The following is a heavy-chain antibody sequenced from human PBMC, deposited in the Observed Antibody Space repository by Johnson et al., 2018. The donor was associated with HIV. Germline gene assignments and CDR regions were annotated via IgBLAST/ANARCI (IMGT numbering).Heavy chain of an antibody. CDR3: ARGISQPYYNFWSGYHYPDAFDI. V-gene: IGHV3-66*01. CDR2: IYSGGST. CDR1: GFSVSNNY. J-gene: IGHJ3*02. Sequence: MQLVESGGGLVQPGGSLRLSCGASGFSVSNNYMNWVRQAPGKGLEWVSVIYSGGSTYYADSVRGRFTISRDNSRNTLYLQMNSLRAGDTAVYYCARGISQPYYNFWSGYHYPDAFDIWGQGTMVTVSS. D-gene: IGHD3-3*01.